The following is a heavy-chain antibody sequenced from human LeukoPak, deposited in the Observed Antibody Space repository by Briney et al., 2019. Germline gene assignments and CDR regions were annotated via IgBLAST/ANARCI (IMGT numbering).Heavy chain of an antibody. J-gene: IGHJ4*02. Sequence: PSQTLSLTCTVSGVSISSGGYYWSWIRQHPGKGLEWIGYIYYSGSTYYNPSLKSRVTISVDMSKNQFSLKLSSVTAADTAVYYCARDWAWNLALFDYWGQGTLVNVSS. CDR3: ARDWAWNLALFDY. D-gene: IGHD1-1*01. CDR2: IYYSGST. V-gene: IGHV4-31*03. CDR1: GVSISSGGYY.